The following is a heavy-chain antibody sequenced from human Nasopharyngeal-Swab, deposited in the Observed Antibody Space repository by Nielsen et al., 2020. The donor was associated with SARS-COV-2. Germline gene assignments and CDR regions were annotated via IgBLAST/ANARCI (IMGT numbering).Heavy chain of an antibody. Sequence: SETLSLTCSVSGDSISRGDYYWSWIRRSPVKGLEWIGYIYHTGSTSYNPSLRSRVIISSDASKNQFSLRLSSVTAADTAMYYCAGRRGPAYYYYMDVWGKGTPVTVSS. V-gene: IGHV4-30-4*01. CDR3: AGRRGPAYYYYMDV. CDR2: IYHTGST. J-gene: IGHJ6*03. CDR1: GDSISRGDYY.